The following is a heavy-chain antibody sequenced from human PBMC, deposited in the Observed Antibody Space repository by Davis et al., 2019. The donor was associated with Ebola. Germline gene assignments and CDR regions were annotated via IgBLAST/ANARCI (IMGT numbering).Heavy chain of an antibody. CDR3: ARDEWELLSGFYGY. D-gene: IGHD1-26*01. Sequence: ASVKVSCKASGYTFRNSAISWVRQAPGQGREWMGWISAYNGNTNYAQILQGRVTMTTDTSTSTAYMELSSLRSDDTAVYYCARDEWELLSGFYGYWGQGTLVTVSS. J-gene: IGHJ4*02. CDR2: ISAYNGNT. CDR1: GYTFRNSA. V-gene: IGHV1-18*01.